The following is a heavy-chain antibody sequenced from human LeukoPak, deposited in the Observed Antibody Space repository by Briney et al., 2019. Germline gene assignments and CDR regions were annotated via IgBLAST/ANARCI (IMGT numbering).Heavy chain of an antibody. CDR2: ISYDGSKK. CDR1: GFIFSSYA. CDR3: ARGGWDYYDFWSGRFDY. Sequence: PGGSLRLSCAASGFIFSSYAMHWVRQAPGKGLEWVTVISYDGSKKYYADSVKGRFTISRDNSKNTLYLQMNSLRAEDTAVYYCARGGWDYYDFWSGRFDYWGQGTLVTVSS. V-gene: IGHV3-30-3*01. J-gene: IGHJ4*02. D-gene: IGHD3-3*01.